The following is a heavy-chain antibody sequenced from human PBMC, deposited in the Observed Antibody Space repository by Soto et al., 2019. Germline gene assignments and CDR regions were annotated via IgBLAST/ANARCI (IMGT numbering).Heavy chain of an antibody. J-gene: IGHJ4*02. CDR3: ARVSVPYTRLGFLECLSYFDY. Sequence: SETLSLTCTVSGGSISSGDYYWSWIRQPPGKGLEWIGYIYYSGSTYYNPSLKSRVTISVDTSKNQFSLKLSSVTAADTAVYYCARVSVPYTRLGFLECLSYFDYWGQGTVVTVSS. CDR2: IYYSGST. V-gene: IGHV4-30-4*01. D-gene: IGHD3-3*01. CDR1: GGSISSGDYY.